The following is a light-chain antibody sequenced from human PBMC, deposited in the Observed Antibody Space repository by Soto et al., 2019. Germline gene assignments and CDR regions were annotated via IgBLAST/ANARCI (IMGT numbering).Light chain of an antibody. CDR1: SSDVGGYKY. V-gene: IGLV2-14*01. CDR2: EVS. Sequence: QSVLTQPASVSGSPGQSITISCTGTSSDVGGYKYVSWYQQHPDKAPKLIIFEVSNRPSGISSRFSGSKSGNTASLTISGLQAEYEAHYYCSSYTCSSTSVIFGRGIKQTVL. CDR3: SSYTCSSTSVI. J-gene: IGLJ2*01.